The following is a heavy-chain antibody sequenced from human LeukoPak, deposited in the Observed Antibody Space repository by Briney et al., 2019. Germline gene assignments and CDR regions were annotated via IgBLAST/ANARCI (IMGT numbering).Heavy chain of an antibody. V-gene: IGHV3-21*04. D-gene: IGHD6-19*01. CDR1: GFTFSSYS. CDR2: ISSSSSYI. CDR3: ARDSSGRSVDY. Sequence: GGSLRLSCAASGFTFSSYSMNWVSQAPGKGLEWVSSISSSSSYIYYADSVKGRFTISRDNAKKSLYLQMNSLRAEDTAVYYCARDSSGRSVDYWGQGTLVTVSS. J-gene: IGHJ4*02.